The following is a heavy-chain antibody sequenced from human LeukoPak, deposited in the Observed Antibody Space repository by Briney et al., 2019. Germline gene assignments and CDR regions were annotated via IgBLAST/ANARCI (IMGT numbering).Heavy chain of an antibody. CDR2: IHGAT. Sequence: GGSLRLSCAASGFPFSTYAMGWVRQAPGKGLEWVSTIHGATYYADSVRGRFTISKDNSKNTLYLQMTSLRADDTALYYCAKGYSSGWYAFDSWGKGTLVTVSS. V-gene: IGHV3-23*01. CDR3: AKGYSSGWYAFDS. J-gene: IGHJ4*02. CDR1: GFPFSTYA. D-gene: IGHD6-19*01.